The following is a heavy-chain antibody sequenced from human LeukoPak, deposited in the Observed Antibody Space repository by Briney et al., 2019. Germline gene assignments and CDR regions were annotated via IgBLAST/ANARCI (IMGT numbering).Heavy chain of an antibody. CDR2: ISSSSSYI. CDR1: GFTFSSYS. V-gene: IGHV3-21*01. Sequence: PGGSLRLSCAASGFTFSSYSMNWVRQAPGKGLEWVSSISSSSSYIYYADSVKGRFTISRDNAKNSLYLQMNSLRAEDMAVYYCARDHLSSGWYLSPMGYWGQGTLVTVSS. CDR3: ARDHLSSGWYLSPMGY. J-gene: IGHJ4*02. D-gene: IGHD6-19*01.